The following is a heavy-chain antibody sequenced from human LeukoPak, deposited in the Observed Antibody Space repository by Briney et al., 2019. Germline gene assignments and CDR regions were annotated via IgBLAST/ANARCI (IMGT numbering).Heavy chain of an antibody. CDR2: INTHSAVT. CDR3: ARDCSTQSIPGCDEAFDF. Sequence: GASVKVSCKTFGYSFTASYIHWVRQAPGQGLEWLGWINTHSAVTHFARKFGGRVTLTRDTSTSTAFLELTSLRSDDTAIYYCARDCSTQSIPGCDEAFDFWGQGTRVTVSS. CDR1: GYSFTASY. D-gene: IGHD5-12*01. V-gene: IGHV1-2*02. J-gene: IGHJ3*01.